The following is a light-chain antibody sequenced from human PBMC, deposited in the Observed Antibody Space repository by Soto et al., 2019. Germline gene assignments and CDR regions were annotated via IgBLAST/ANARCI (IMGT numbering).Light chain of an antibody. CDR3: QQRSDWPT. CDR2: DAS. J-gene: IGKJ4*01. V-gene: IGKV3-11*01. CDR1: QSVSSY. Sequence: EIVLTQSPGTLSLSPGERATLSCRASQSVSSYLAWYQQKGGQAPRLLIYDASNRATGIPARFSGSGSGTDFTLTISRLEPEDFAVYYCQQRSDWPTFGGGTKVDIK.